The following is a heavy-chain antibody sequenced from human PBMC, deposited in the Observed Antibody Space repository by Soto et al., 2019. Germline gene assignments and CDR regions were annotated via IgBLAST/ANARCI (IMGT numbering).Heavy chain of an antibody. CDR3: ARDLRAGGYYDYYYYGMDV. Sequence: LXLSCASSGFISSPYIMNWFLQAPVKGLEWVSYISGSSSIVYYADSVKGRFTISRDNAKNSLYLQMNSLRDEDTAVYYCARDLRAGGYYDYYYYGMDVWGQGTTVTVSS. CDR1: GFISSPYI. D-gene: IGHD3-22*01. CDR2: ISGSSSIV. V-gene: IGHV3-48*02. J-gene: IGHJ6*02.